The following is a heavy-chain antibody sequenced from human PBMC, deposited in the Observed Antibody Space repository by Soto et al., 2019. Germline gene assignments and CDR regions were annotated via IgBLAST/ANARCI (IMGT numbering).Heavy chain of an antibody. CDR2: ISDSGTT. J-gene: IGHJ5*02. CDR3: ARDRWMSRANWFGP. V-gene: IGHV4-4*08. D-gene: IGHD2-2*03. Sequence: SETLSLTCTVFGGSIDPYYWSWIRQAPGKGLEWIGHISDSGTTNYNPSLGSRVTISVDTSRKSFSLKMSSVTAADTAVYFCARDRWMSRANWFGPWGPGTLVTVSS. CDR1: GGSIDPYY.